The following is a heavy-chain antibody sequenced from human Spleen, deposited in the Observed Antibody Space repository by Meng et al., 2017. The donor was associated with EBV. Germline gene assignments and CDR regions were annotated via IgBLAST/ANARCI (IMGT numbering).Heavy chain of an antibody. CDR2: INPDSGDT. J-gene: IGHJ4*02. Sequence: GQLVGVGAEGKKPGASVKGSCKTSRYTFIGYYFHWVRQAPGQGLEWMGRINPDSGDTDHAQKFQGRVTLTEDTSITTSYMELSRLTSDDTAFYYCARENVATGDLLWGRGTLVTVSS. V-gene: IGHV1-2*06. D-gene: IGHD2-21*01. CDR3: ARENVATGDLL. CDR1: RYTFIGYY.